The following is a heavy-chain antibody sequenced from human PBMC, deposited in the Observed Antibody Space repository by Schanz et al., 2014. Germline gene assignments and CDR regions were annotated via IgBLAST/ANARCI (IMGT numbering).Heavy chain of an antibody. V-gene: IGHV3-74*01. CDR3: ARDNRQCSGPCSGGSCHPCGMDV. J-gene: IGHJ6*02. D-gene: IGHD2-15*01. CDR2: IYMDGSGR. CDR1: GFTFSRYW. Sequence: EVQLVESGGGVVRPGGSLRLSCAASGFTFSRYWMQWVRQAPGKGLVWVSRIYMDGSGRDYGDSVKGRFTVSRDNAKNALYLQMVSLRAEDTAVYYCARDNRQCSGPCSGGSCHPCGMDVWGQGTTVIVSS.